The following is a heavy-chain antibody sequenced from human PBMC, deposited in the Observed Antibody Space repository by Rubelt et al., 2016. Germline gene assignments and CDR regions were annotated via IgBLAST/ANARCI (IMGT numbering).Heavy chain of an antibody. CDR3: ARDADGYNPDDAFDI. Sequence: EVQLVESGGGLVQPGGSLRLSCAASGFTFSSYWMSWVRQAPGKGLEWVANIKQDGSEKYYVDSVKGRFTISRDNAKNSRYRQMTSLGAEDTVVYYCARDADGYNPDDAFDIWGQGTMVTVSS. CDR2: IKQDGSEK. V-gene: IGHV3-7*01. D-gene: IGHD5-24*01. CDR1: GFTFSSYW. J-gene: IGHJ3*02.